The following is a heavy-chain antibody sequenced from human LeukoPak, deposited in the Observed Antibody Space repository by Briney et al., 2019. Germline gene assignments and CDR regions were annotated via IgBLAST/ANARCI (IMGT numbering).Heavy chain of an antibody. Sequence: GRSLRLSCAASGFTFSSYGMHWVRQAPGKGLEWVAVIWYDGSNKYYADSVKGRFTISRDNSKNTLYLRMNSLRAEDTAVYYCARGVPIVVVTAIHPFQHWGQGTLVTVSS. V-gene: IGHV3-33*01. CDR3: ARGVPIVVVTAIHPFQH. CDR2: IWYDGSNK. J-gene: IGHJ1*01. CDR1: GFTFSSYG. D-gene: IGHD2-21*02.